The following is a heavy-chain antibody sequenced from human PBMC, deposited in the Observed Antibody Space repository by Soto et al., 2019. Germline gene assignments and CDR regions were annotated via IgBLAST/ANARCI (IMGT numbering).Heavy chain of an antibody. J-gene: IGHJ6*03. CDR1: GFTFSSYG. V-gene: IGHV3-30*03. CDR3: ARDPWPYKADYYCYMDV. Sequence: SGGSLRLSCAASGFTFSSYGMHWVRQAPGKGLEWVAVISYDGSNKYYADSVKGRFTISRDNSKNTLYLQMNSLRAEDTAVYYCARDPWPYKADYYCYMDVWGKGTKVTVSS. D-gene: IGHD1-1*01. CDR2: ISYDGSNK.